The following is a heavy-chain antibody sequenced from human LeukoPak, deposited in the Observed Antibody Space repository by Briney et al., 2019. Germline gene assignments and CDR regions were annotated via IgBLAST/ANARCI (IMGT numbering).Heavy chain of an antibody. J-gene: IGHJ4*02. Sequence: PSETLSLTCAVYGGSFSGYYWSWIRQPPGKGLEWIGEINHSGSTNYNPSLKSRVTISVDTSKNQFSLKLSSVTAADTAVYYCARVTGRDYVWGSYRYWPFQFDYWGQGTLVTVSS. CDR1: GGSFSGYY. CDR2: INHSGST. CDR3: ARVTGRDYVWGSYRYWPFQFDY. V-gene: IGHV4-34*01. D-gene: IGHD3-16*02.